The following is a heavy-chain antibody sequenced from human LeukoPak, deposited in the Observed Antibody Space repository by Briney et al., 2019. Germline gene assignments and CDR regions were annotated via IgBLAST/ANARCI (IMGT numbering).Heavy chain of an antibody. CDR2: ISSSSIYT. J-gene: IGHJ4*02. Sequence: GGSLRLSCAASGFTFSDYYMSWVRQAPGKGLEWVSYISSSSIYTNYADSVKGRFTISRDDAENSLYLQMNSLRAEDTAVYYCARDLQQQPGKGCYFDYWGQGTLVTVSS. V-gene: IGHV3-11*06. CDR3: ARDLQQQPGKGCYFDY. D-gene: IGHD6-13*01. CDR1: GFTFSDYY.